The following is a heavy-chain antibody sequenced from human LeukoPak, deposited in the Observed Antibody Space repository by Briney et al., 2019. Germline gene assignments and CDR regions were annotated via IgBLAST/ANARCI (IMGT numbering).Heavy chain of an antibody. J-gene: IGHJ6*03. CDR3: ARQRNRYDFWSGAPHYYMDV. CDR2: INHSGST. Sequence: SETLSLTCAVYGGSFSGYYWSWIRQPPGKGLEWIGEINHSGSTNYNPSLKSRVTISVDTSKNQFSLKLSSVTAADTAVYYCARQRNRYDFWSGAPHYYMDVWGKGTTVTVSS. D-gene: IGHD3-3*01. V-gene: IGHV4-34*01. CDR1: GGSFSGYY.